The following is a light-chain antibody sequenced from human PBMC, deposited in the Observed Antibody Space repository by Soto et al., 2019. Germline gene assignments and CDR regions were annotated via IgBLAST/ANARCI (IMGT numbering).Light chain of an antibody. CDR2: GAS. Sequence: EIVLTQSPGTLSLSPGERVTLSCRVSQNIGTSYLAWYQQKSGRAPRLLIYGASSRATGIPDRFSGGGSGTDFTLTISRLEPEDFAVYYCQHYGSSPLTFGGGTKVEIK. CDR1: QNIGTSY. V-gene: IGKV3-20*01. CDR3: QHYGSSPLT. J-gene: IGKJ4*01.